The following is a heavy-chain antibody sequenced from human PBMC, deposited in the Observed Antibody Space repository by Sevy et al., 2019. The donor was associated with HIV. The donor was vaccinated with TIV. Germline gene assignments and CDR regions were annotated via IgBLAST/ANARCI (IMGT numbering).Heavy chain of an antibody. Sequence: GGSLRLSCAASGFTFSDYYMNWVRQAPGKGMEWVAIIWSDGAYQYHGDSVKGRFTISRDNSKNTLYLQMNNVRVEDTAVYYCARGGYYYDNAAYYALDSWGQGTLVTVSS. CDR3: ARGGYYYDNAAYYALDS. CDR2: IWSDGAYQ. J-gene: IGHJ4*02. V-gene: IGHV3-33*08. D-gene: IGHD3-22*01. CDR1: GFTFSDYY.